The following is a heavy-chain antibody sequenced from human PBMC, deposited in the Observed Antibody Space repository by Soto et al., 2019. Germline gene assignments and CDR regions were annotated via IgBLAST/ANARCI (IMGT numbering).Heavy chain of an antibody. Sequence: VQLVESGGGLVQPGRSLRLSCAASGFTFDNYAMHWVRQAPGKGLEWVSGISWNSNTIAYADSVKGRFTISRDNAKTSLYLQMNSLRAEDTAFYYCAKDTGPTWGKGPLVTVSP. CDR2: ISWNSNTI. V-gene: IGHV3-9*01. CDR3: AKDTGPT. J-gene: IGHJ5*02. CDR1: GFTFDNYA.